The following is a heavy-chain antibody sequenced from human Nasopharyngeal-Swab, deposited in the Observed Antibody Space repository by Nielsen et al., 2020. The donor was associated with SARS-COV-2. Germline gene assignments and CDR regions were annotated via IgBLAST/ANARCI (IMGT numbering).Heavy chain of an antibody. J-gene: IGHJ4*02. V-gene: IGHV4-39*01. Sequence: WIRQPPGKGLEWIGSIYYSGSTYYNPSLKSRVTISVDTSKNQFSLKLSSVTAADTAAYYCARHALVTKDFDYWGQGTLVTVSS. CDR3: ARHALVTKDFDY. D-gene: IGHD4-17*01. CDR2: IYYSGST.